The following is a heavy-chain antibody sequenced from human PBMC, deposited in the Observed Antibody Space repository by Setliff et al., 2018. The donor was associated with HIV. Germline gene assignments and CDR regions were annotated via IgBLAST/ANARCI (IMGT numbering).Heavy chain of an antibody. J-gene: IGHJ4*02. D-gene: IGHD3-10*01. CDR2: INHSGGT. CDR1: GASFNDYS. V-gene: IGHV4-34*01. CDR3: ARVAAAPGGDY. Sequence: SETLSLTCAVYGASFNDYSWSWIRQTPGKGLEWVGKINHSGGTNYNPSLKSRVTISRDTSKNQFSLKLTSLTAADTAVYYCARVAAAPGGDYWGQGTPVT.